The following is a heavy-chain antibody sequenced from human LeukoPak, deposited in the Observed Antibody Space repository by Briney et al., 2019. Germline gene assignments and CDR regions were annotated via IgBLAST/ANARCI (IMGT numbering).Heavy chain of an antibody. J-gene: IGHJ4*02. D-gene: IGHD4/OR15-4a*01. CDR1: GYTFTNYG. V-gene: IGHV1-18*04. CDR2: ISAYNGNT. CDR3: ARKPTAYPNDY. Sequence: GASVKVSCKASGYTFTNYGIRWVRQAPGQGLEWMGWISAYNGNTNYAQRLQGRVTVTTETSTSTAYMELRSLRPDDTAIYYCARKPTAYPNDYWGQGTLVTVSS.